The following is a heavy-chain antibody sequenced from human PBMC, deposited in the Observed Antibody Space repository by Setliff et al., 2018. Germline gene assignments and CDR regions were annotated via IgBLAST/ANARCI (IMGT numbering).Heavy chain of an antibody. CDR3: AKDSLLRYFDWLLDYFDY. D-gene: IGHD3-9*01. Sequence: GGSLRLSCAASGFTFSSYGMHWVRQAPGKGLEWVTFIWFDGSNKYYADSVKGRFTISRDNSKNTLYLQMNSLRAEDTAVYYCAKDSLLRYFDWLLDYFDYWGQGTLVTVSS. CDR2: IWFDGSNK. J-gene: IGHJ4*02. CDR1: GFTFSSYG. V-gene: IGHV3-30*02.